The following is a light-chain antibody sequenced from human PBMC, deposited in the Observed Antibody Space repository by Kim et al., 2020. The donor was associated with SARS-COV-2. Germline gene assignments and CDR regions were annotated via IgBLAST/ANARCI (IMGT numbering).Light chain of an antibody. CDR2: DFS. V-gene: IGLV2-14*03. J-gene: IGLJ1*01. Sequence: QSITSSCTGTSSDVGGYNYSSWYQQHPGKAPKLMIYDFSKRPSGVSNRFSGSKSGNTASLTISGLQAEDEADYYCSSYTSSSTLYVFGTGTKVTVL. CDR1: SSDVGGYNY. CDR3: SSYTSSSTLYV.